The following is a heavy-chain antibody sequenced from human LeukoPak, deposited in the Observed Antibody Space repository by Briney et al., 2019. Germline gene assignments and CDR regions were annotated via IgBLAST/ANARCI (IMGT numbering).Heavy chain of an antibody. J-gene: IGHJ4*02. CDR3: ARLGPGLDSSGYYYYFDY. V-gene: IGHV3-20*04. Sequence: PGGSLRLSCAASGFTFDDYGMSWVRQAPGKGLEWVSGINWNGGSTGYADSVKGRFTISRDNAKNSLYLQMNSLRAEDTALYYCARLGPGLDSSGYYYYFDYWGQGTLVTVSS. CDR1: GFTFDDYG. CDR2: INWNGGST. D-gene: IGHD3-22*01.